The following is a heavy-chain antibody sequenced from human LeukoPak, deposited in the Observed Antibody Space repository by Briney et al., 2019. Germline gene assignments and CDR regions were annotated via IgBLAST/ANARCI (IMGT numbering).Heavy chain of an antibody. Sequence: SETLSLTCTVSGGSISSGGYYWSWIRQHPGKGLEWIGYIYYSGSTYYNPSLKSRVTISVDTSKNQFSLKLSSVTAADTAVYYCARVYDSSGYSHDAFDIWGQGTMVTVSS. CDR1: GGSISSGGYY. D-gene: IGHD3-22*01. V-gene: IGHV4-31*03. CDR3: ARVYDSSGYSHDAFDI. J-gene: IGHJ3*02. CDR2: IYYSGST.